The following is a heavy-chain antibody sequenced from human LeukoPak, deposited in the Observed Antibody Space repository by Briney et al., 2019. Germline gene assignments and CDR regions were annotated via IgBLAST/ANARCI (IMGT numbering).Heavy chain of an antibody. Sequence: ASVKVSFKASGGTFSSYAISWVRQAPGQGLEWMGGIIPIFGTANYAQKFQGRVTITADESTSTAYMELSSLRYEDTAVYYCARAHGGYSGYDLGVPFYWGQGTLVTVS. CDR3: ARAHGGYSGYDLGVPFY. CDR2: IIPIFGTA. CDR1: GGTFSSYA. V-gene: IGHV1-69*01. D-gene: IGHD5-12*01. J-gene: IGHJ4*02.